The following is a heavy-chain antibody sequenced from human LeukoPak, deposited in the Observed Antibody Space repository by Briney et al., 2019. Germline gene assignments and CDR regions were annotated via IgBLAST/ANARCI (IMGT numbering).Heavy chain of an antibody. Sequence: GGSLRLSCTASGFTLSSYAMTWVRQAPGKGLEWVSGISGSGVSTYYADSVKGRFTISRDNSKNTLYLQMNSLRAEDTAVYYCAKVAGTTGLYYYYGMDVWGQGTTVTVSS. J-gene: IGHJ6*02. CDR3: AKVAGTTGLYYYYGMDV. CDR1: GFTLSSYA. V-gene: IGHV3-23*01. CDR2: ISGSGVST. D-gene: IGHD1-7*01.